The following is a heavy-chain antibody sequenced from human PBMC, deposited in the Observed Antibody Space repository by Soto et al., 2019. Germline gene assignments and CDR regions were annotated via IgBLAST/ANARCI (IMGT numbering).Heavy chain of an antibody. CDR1: GFTFSNYA. D-gene: IGHD1-20*01. J-gene: IGHJ6*02. CDR2: ISYDGSLK. Sequence: ESGGGVVQPGRSLRLSCVASGFTFSNYAMDWVRQAPGKGLEWVAVISYDGSLKKYADPVKGRFTISRDNSKNTLYLQMNSLRGEDTAVYHCAKALSISGTTDYYYGMDVWGQGTTVTVSS. V-gene: IGHV3-30*18. CDR3: AKALSISGTTDYYYGMDV.